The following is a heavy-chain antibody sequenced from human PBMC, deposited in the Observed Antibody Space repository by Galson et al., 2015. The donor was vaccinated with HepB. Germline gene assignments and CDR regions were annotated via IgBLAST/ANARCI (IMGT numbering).Heavy chain of an antibody. CDR3: ARDHSANYNFWSGYCGDFDY. D-gene: IGHD3-3*01. J-gene: IGHJ4*02. CDR1: GFTFSSYS. Sequence: SLRLSCAASGFTFSSYSTNWVRQAPGKGLEWVSSIDSGSSYKYYADSVKGRFTISRDNAKNSLYLQMNSLRAEDTAVYYCARDHSANYNFWSGYCGDFDYWGQGTLVTVSS. CDR2: IDSGSSYK. V-gene: IGHV3-21*01.